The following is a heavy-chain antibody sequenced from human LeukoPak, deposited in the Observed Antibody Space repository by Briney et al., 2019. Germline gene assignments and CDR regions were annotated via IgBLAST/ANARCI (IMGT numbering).Heavy chain of an antibody. V-gene: IGHV6-1*01. D-gene: IGHD6-19*01. CDR2: TYYRSKWYN. J-gene: IGHJ4*02. CDR1: GDIVSSNSAA. Sequence: SQTLSLTCALSGDIVSSNSAAWNWIRQSPSRGLEWLVRTYYRSKWYNDYAVSVKSRITINPDTSKNQFSLQLNSVTPEDTAVYYCARALHYSSGWLPDYWGQGTLVTVSS. CDR3: ARALHYSSGWLPDY.